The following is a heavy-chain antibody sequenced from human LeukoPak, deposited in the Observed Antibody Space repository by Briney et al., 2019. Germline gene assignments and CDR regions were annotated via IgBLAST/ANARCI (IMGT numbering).Heavy chain of an antibody. D-gene: IGHD2-15*01. CDR1: GGSISSYY. J-gene: IGHJ4*02. CDR3: ASGFRAERGLYCSGGSCYNKTFDY. Sequence: PSETLSLTCTVSGGSISSYYWSWIRQPPGKGLEWIGYIYYSGSTNYNPSLKSRVTISVDTSKNQFSLKLSSVTAADTAVYYCASGFRAERGLYCSGGSCYNKTFDYWGQGTLVTVSS. V-gene: IGHV4-59*12. CDR2: IYYSGST.